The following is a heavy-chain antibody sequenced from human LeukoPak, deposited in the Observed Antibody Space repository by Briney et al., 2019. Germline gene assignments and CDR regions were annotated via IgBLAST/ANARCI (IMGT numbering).Heavy chain of an antibody. CDR1: GGSISSYY. V-gene: IGHV4-59*01. CDR3: ARGPPSFGYSYGYGYYYYMDV. Sequence: SETLSLTCTVSGGSISSYYWSWIRQPPGKGLEWIGYIYYSGSTNYNPSLKSRVTISVDTSKNQFSLKLSSVTAADTAVYYCARGPPSFGYSYGYGYYYYMDVWGKGTTVTISS. CDR2: IYYSGST. D-gene: IGHD5-18*01. J-gene: IGHJ6*03.